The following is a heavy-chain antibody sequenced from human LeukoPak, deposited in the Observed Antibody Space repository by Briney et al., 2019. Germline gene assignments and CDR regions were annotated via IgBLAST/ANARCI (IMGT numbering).Heavy chain of an antibody. CDR1: GGSINSGGSY. CDR2: IYYSWSS. Sequence: PSETLSLTCTVSGGSINSGGSYWSWIRQHPGKGLEWIGCIYYSWSSYYNPSLKSRVTLSLDTSKNQFSLKLSSVTAADTAAYYCARDNGDYRSIYYYMDVWGKGTTVTVSS. J-gene: IGHJ6*03. V-gene: IGHV4-31*03. CDR3: ARDNGDYRSIYYYMDV. D-gene: IGHD4-11*01.